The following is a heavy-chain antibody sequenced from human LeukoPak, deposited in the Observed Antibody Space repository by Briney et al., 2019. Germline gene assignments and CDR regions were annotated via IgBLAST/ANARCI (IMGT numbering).Heavy chain of an antibody. V-gene: IGHV1-8*03. CDR1: GYTFTSYD. CDR2: MNPNSGNT. Sequence: ASVKVSCNASGYTFTSYDINWVRQATGQGLEWMGWMNPNSGNTGYAQKFQGRVTITRNTSISTAYMELSSLRSEDTAVYYCARRVRTFYGWYYFDYWGQGTLVTVSS. J-gene: IGHJ4*02. D-gene: IGHD3-10*01. CDR3: ARRVRTFYGWYYFDY.